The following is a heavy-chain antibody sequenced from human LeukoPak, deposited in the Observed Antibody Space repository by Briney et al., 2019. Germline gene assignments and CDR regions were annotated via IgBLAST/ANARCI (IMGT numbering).Heavy chain of an antibody. CDR3: ARARGHKHIVVVTARSDWYFDL. CDR2: ISAYNGNT. CDR1: GYTFTSYG. D-gene: IGHD2-21*02. J-gene: IGHJ2*01. V-gene: IGHV1-18*01. Sequence: ASVKVSCKASGYTFTSYGISWVRQAPGQGLEWMGWISAYNGNTNYAQKLQGRVTMTTDTSTSTAYMELRSLRSDDTAVYYCARARGHKHIVVVTARSDWYFDLWGRGTLVTVSS.